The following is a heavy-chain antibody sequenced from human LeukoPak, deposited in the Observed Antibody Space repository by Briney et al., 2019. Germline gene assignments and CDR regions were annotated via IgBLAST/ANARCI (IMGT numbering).Heavy chain of an antibody. CDR3: ARGRLGYCSSTSCSPYFDY. D-gene: IGHD2-2*01. Sequence: PGGSLRLSCAASGFTVSSNYMSWVRQAPGKGLEWVSVIYSGGSTYYADSVKGRFTISRDNSKNTLYLQMNSLRAGDTAVYYCARGRLGYCSSTSCSPYFDYWGQGTLVTVSS. CDR1: GFTVSSNY. CDR2: IYSGGST. V-gene: IGHV3-53*01. J-gene: IGHJ4*02.